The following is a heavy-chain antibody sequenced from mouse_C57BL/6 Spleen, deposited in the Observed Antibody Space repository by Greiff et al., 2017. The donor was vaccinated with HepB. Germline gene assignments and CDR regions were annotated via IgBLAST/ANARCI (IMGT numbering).Heavy chain of an antibody. CDR3: TRYRDFYYYGSSYSYFDV. V-gene: IGHV1-15*01. J-gene: IGHJ1*03. Sequence: VQLQQSGAELVRPGASVTLSCKASGYTFTDYEMHWVKQTPVHGLEWIGAIDPETGGTAYNQKFKGKAILTADKSSSTAYMELRSLTSEDSAVYYCTRYRDFYYYGSSYSYFDVWGTGTTVTVSS. CDR2: IDPETGGT. D-gene: IGHD1-1*01. CDR1: GYTFTDYE.